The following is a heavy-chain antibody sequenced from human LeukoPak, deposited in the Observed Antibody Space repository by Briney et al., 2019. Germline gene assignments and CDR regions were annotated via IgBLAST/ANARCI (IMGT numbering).Heavy chain of an antibody. CDR2: ISTSSSYI. J-gene: IGHJ6*03. CDR3: AREQSGYDVIKFYYYMDV. D-gene: IGHD5-12*01. Sequence: KTGGSLRLSCAASGFTFSTYSMNWVRQAPGKGLEWVSSISTSSSYIYYADSVKGRFTISRDNAKNSLYLQMNSLRAEDTAVYYCAREQSGYDVIKFYYYMDVWGKGTTVTVSS. V-gene: IGHV3-21*01. CDR1: GFTFSTYS.